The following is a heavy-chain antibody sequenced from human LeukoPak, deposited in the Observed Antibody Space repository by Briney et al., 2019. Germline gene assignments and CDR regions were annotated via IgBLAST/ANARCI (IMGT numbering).Heavy chain of an antibody. V-gene: IGHV3-30*18. Sequence: GSLRLSCAASGITFSSYGMYWVRPAPGKGLEWVAVISYDGSNKYYADSVKGRFTISRDNSKNTLYLQMNSLRAEDTAVYYCANAYGGNTGLFDYWGQGTLVTVSS. J-gene: IGHJ4*02. CDR2: ISYDGSNK. D-gene: IGHD4-23*01. CDR1: GITFSSYG. CDR3: ANAYGGNTGLFDY.